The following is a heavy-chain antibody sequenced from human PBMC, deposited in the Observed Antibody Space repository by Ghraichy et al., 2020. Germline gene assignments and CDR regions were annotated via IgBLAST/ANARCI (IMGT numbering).Heavy chain of an antibody. V-gene: IGHV3-73*01. J-gene: IGHJ4*02. D-gene: IGHD1-1*01. CDR3: TRQFNRNDQDLDY. CDR1: GFTFSDSS. Sequence: GGSLRLSCAASGFTFSDSSMHWVRQASGKGLEWVGRIRNKAYNYATAYAASVKGRFTISRDDSKNMAYLQLNSLKAEDTAVYYCTRQFNRNDQDLDYWGLGTLVTVSS. CDR2: IRNKAYNYAT.